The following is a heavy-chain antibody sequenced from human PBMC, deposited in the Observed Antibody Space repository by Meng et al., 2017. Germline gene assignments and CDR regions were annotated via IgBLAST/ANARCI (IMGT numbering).Heavy chain of an antibody. D-gene: IGHD3-10*01. J-gene: IGHJ4*02. CDR3: VLWFGELSFDY. V-gene: IGHV1-18*01. CDR1: GYTFTSYG. CDR2: ISAYNGNT. Sequence: QVQLGPAGAGVKKPGASVKVSCKASGYTFTSYGISWVRQAPGQGLEWMGWISAYNGNTNYAQKLQGRVTMTTDTSTSTAYMELRSLRSDDTAVYYCVLWFGELSFDYWGQGTLVTVSS.